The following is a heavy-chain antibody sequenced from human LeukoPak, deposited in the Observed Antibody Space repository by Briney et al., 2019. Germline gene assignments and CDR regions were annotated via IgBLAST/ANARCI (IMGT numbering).Heavy chain of an antibody. CDR1: GFTFSSYA. V-gene: IGHV3-30-3*01. Sequence: QPGRSLRLSCAASGFTFSSYAMHWVRQAPGKGLEWVAVISYDGSNKYYADSVKGRFTISRDNSKNTLYLQMNSLRAEDTAVYYCARDFSIGYGGLPYYFDYWGQGTLVTVSS. J-gene: IGHJ4*02. D-gene: IGHD4-23*01. CDR3: ARDFSIGYGGLPYYFDY. CDR2: ISYDGSNK.